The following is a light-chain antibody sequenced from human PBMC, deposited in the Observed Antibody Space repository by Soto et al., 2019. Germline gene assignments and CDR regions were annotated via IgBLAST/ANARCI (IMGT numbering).Light chain of an antibody. Sequence: DIQMTQSPSTLSGSVGDRVTITCRASQTISSWLAWYQQKPGQAPKLLIYKASTLESGVPSRFSGSGSGTEFTLTISSLEPDDFATYYCQHRSSWSEAFGQGTKVELK. V-gene: IGKV1-5*03. CDR2: KAS. CDR1: QTISSW. J-gene: IGKJ1*01. CDR3: QHRSSWSEA.